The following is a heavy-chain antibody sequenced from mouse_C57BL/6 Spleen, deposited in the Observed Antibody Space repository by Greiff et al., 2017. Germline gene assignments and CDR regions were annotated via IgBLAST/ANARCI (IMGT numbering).Heavy chain of an antibody. V-gene: IGHV1-50*01. D-gene: IGHD1-1*01. CDR2: IDPSDSYT. CDR3: ARGELRGFAY. J-gene: IGHJ3*01. CDR1: GYTFTSYW. Sequence: QVQLKQPGAELVKPGASVKLSCKASGYTFTSYWMQWVKQRPGQGLEWIGEIDPSDSYTNYNQKFKGKATLTVDTSSSTAYMQLSSLTSEDSAVYYCARGELRGFAYWGQGTLVTVSA.